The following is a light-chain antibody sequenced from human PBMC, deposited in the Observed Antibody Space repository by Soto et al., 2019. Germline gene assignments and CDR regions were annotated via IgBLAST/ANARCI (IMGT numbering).Light chain of an antibody. CDR1: SSDVGGYNY. CDR2: NVS. Sequence: QSALTQPASVSGSPGQSITISCTGTSSDVGGYNYVSWYQHHPGKAPKLMIYNVSNRPSGVSVRFSGSKSGSTASLAISGLQPDDEADFYCTSYTSNFAYVFGTGTNLTVL. CDR3: TSYTSNFAYV. V-gene: IGLV2-14*03. J-gene: IGLJ1*01.